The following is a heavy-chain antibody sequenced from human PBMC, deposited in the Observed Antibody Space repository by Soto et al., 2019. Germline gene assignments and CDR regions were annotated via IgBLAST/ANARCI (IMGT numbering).Heavy chain of an antibody. D-gene: IGHD6-19*01. Sequence: QVQLVQSGAEVKKPGSSVKVSCKASGGTFSSYTISWVRQAPGQGLEWMGRIIPILGIANYAQKFQGRVTITADKSTSTAYMELSSLRSEDTAVYYCATRPSVAGNLDYWGQATLVTVSS. J-gene: IGHJ4*02. V-gene: IGHV1-69*02. CDR3: ATRPSVAGNLDY. CDR1: GGTFSSYT. CDR2: IIPILGIA.